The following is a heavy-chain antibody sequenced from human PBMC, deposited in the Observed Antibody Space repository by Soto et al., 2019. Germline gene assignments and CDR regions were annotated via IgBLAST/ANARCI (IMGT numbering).Heavy chain of an antibody. D-gene: IGHD3-10*01. Sequence: EVQLVESGGGLVQPGGSLKLSCAASGFTFSGSAMHWVRQASGKGLEWVGRIRTKAKSYATAYAASVKGRFTITGDGAKNTAYLQMRSLKAEDPAVYYCTTPQLYYGMDVWGQGTAVSVSS. CDR1: GFTFSGSA. CDR2: IRTKAKSYAT. CDR3: TTPQLYYGMDV. J-gene: IGHJ6*02. V-gene: IGHV3-73*02.